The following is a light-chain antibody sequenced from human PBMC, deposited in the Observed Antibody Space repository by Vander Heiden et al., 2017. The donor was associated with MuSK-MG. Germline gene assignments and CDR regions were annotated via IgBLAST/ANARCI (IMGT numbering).Light chain of an antibody. CDR2: AAS. V-gene: IGKV1-39*01. Sequence: DIHLTQCPSSLSASVGDRVTITCRASQSITSYLNWYQQKPGKAPKLLIYAASSLQSGVPSRFSGSGSGTDFTLTISRLQPEDFATYYCQQSYSTPYTFGQGTKLEIK. CDR1: QSITSY. J-gene: IGKJ2*01. CDR3: QQSYSTPYT.